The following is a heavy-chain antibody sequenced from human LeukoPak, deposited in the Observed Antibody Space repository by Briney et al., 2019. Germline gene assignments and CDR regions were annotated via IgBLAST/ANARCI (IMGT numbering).Heavy chain of an antibody. V-gene: IGHV3-21*01. Sequence: GGSLRLSCAASGFTFNSYTMNWVRQAPGKGLEWVSSASSRSDYIYYADSVKGRFTISRDNAKNSLYLQMNSLRAEDTAVYYCARDLQNYGSAYMDYWGQGTLVTVSS. D-gene: IGHD3-10*01. J-gene: IGHJ4*02. CDR3: ARDLQNYGSAYMDY. CDR2: ASSRSDYI. CDR1: GFTFNSYT.